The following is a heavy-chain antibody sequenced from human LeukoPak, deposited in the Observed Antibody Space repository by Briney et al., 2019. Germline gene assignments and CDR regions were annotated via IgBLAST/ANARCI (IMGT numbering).Heavy chain of an antibody. D-gene: IGHD3-16*02. CDR1: GGTFSSYA. CDR3: ARGTTYYDYVWGSYRSRTPSYYFDY. CDR2: IIPIFGTA. V-gene: IGHV1-69*13. Sequence: SVKVSCKASGGTFSSYAISWVRQAPGQGLEWMGGIIPIFGTANYAQKFQGRVTITADESTSTAYMELSSLRSEDTAVYYCARGTTYYDYVWGSYRSRTPSYYFDYWGQGTLVTVSS. J-gene: IGHJ4*02.